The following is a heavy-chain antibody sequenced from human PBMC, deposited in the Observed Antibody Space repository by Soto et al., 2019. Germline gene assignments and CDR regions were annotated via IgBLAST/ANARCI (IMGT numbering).Heavy chain of an antibody. CDR1: GGSISSGDYY. V-gene: IGHV4-30-4*01. CDR2: IYYSGST. J-gene: IGHJ4*02. D-gene: IGHD3-22*01. CDR3: ARDGRRRSSGYYPY. Sequence: LSLTCTVSGGSISSGDYYWSWIRQPPGKGLEWIGYIYYSGSTYYNPSLKSRVTISVDTSKNQFSLKLSSVTAADTAVYYCARDGRRRSSGYYPYWGRGTLVTVSS.